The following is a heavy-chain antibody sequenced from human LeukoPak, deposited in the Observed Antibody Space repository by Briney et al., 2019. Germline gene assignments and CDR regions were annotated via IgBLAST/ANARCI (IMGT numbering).Heavy chain of an antibody. D-gene: IGHD3-22*01. J-gene: IGHJ5*02. CDR1: GYTFTSYY. V-gene: IGHV1-46*01. Sequence: ASVKVSCKASGYTFTSYYMHWVRQAPGQGLEWMGIINPGGGSTSYAQKFQGRVTMTRDMSTSTVYMELSSLRSEDTAVYYCAREPPVYYDSSGYYYDHNWFDPWGQGTLVTVSS. CDR2: INPGGGST. CDR3: AREPPVYYDSSGYYYDHNWFDP.